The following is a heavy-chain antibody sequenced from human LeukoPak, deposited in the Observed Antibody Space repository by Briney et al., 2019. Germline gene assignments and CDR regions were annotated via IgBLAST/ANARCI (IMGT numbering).Heavy chain of an antibody. Sequence: GGSLRLSCAASGFTFSNYAMNWVRQAPGKGLEWVSGISESGGNTYYADSVKGRFTISRDNAKNSLYLQMNSLRAEDTAVYYCARRRDSGSLQHFDYWGQGTLVTVSS. J-gene: IGHJ4*02. CDR1: GFTFSNYA. CDR3: ARRRDSGSLQHFDY. CDR2: ISESGGNT. V-gene: IGHV3-23*01. D-gene: IGHD1-26*01.